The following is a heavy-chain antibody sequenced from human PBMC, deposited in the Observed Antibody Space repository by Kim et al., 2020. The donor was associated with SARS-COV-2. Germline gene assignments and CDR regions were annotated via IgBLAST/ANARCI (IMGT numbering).Heavy chain of an antibody. V-gene: IGHV3-30*18. Sequence: GGSLRLSCAASGLTFSSYGMHWVRQAPGKGLEWVAVISYDGSNKYYADSVNGRFTISRDNSKNTLYLQMNSLRAEDTAVYYCAKGGVAAAGSIGYWGQGTLVTVSS. CDR1: GLTFSSYG. CDR3: AKGGVAAAGSIGY. CDR2: ISYDGSNK. J-gene: IGHJ4*02. D-gene: IGHD6-13*01.